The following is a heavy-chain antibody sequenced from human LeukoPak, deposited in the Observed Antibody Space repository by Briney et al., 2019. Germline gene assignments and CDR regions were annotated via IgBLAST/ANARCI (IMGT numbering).Heavy chain of an antibody. V-gene: IGHV3-23*01. CDR3: AKDPNSSGWTRGDAFDI. CDR1: GFSFSSYA. D-gene: IGHD6-19*01. J-gene: IGHJ3*02. CDR2: ISGSGGST. Sequence: QTGGSLRLSCAASGFSFSSYAMSWVRQAPGKGLEWVPAISGSGGSTYYADSVKGRFTISRDNSKDTLYLQMNSLRAEDTAVYYCAKDPNSSGWTRGDAFDIWGQGTMVTVSS.